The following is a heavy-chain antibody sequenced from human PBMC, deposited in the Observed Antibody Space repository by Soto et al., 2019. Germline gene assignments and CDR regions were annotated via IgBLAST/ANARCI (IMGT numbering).Heavy chain of an antibody. D-gene: IGHD2-8*01. CDR2: ISGSGGST. V-gene: IGHV3-23*01. J-gene: IGHJ4*02. Sequence: PGGSLRLSCAAFGFTFSSYAMSWVRQAPGKGLEWVSAISGSGGSTYYADSVKGRFTISRDNSKNTLYLQMNSLRAEDTAVYYCAKAEYCTNGVCSGPDYWGQGTLVTVSS. CDR1: GFTFSSYA. CDR3: AKAEYCTNGVCSGPDY.